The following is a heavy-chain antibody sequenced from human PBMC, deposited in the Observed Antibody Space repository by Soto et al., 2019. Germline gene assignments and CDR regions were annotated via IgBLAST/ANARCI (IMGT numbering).Heavy chain of an antibody. CDR1: SGSISSTIYS. Sequence: PSETLSLTCTVSSGSISSTIYSWDWIRQPPGKGLEWIGSIYYSDSINYNPSLKSRVIISDDTSKNQFSLRLSSVTAADTAVYYCARVPDYWGQGTLVTVSS. CDR3: ARVPDY. J-gene: IGHJ4*02. V-gene: IGHV4-39*07. CDR2: IYYSDSI.